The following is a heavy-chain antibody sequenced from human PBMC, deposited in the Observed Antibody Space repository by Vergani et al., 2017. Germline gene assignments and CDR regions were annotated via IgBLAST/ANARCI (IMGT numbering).Heavy chain of an antibody. CDR1: GGSFSGYY. J-gene: IGHJ4*02. CDR3: ARRLVVPAAVCFDY. CDR2: INHSGST. D-gene: IGHD2-2*01. Sequence: QVQLQQWGAGLLKPSETLSLTCAVYGGSFSGYYWSWIRQPPGKGLEWIGEINHSGSTNYNPSLKSRVTISVDTSKNQFSLTLSSVTAADTAVYYCARRLVVPAAVCFDYWGQGTLVTVAS. V-gene: IGHV4-34*01.